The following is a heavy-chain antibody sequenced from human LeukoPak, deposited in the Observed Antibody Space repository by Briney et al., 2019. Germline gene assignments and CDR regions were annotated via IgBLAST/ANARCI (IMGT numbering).Heavy chain of an antibody. CDR1: GFTFSSYG. J-gene: IGHJ4*02. CDR3: ADLRVRGAPDY. CDR2: ISGSGGGT. V-gene: IGHV3-23*01. D-gene: IGHD3-10*01. Sequence: LPGGSLRLSCAASGFTFSSYGMSWVRQAPGKGLEWVSTISGSGGGTFYADSVKGRFTISRDNSKNTLYLQMNGLGAEDTAVYYCADLRVRGAPDYWGQGTLVTVSS.